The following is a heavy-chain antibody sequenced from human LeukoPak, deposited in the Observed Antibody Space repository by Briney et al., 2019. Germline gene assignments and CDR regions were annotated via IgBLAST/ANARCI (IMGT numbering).Heavy chain of an antibody. Sequence: GGSLRLSCATSGFTFSTSWMHWVRQAPGKGLVWVSRISGDGTTTTYADSVKGRFTISRDNSKNTLYLQMNSLRAEDTAVYYCAKDPLRYFDLNWFDPWGQGTLVTVSS. CDR3: AKDPLRYFDLNWFDP. J-gene: IGHJ5*02. V-gene: IGHV3-74*01. CDR2: ISGDGTTT. D-gene: IGHD3-9*01. CDR1: GFTFSTSW.